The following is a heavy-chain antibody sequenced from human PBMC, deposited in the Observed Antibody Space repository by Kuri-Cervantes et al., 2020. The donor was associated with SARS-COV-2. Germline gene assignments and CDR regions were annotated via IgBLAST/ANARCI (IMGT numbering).Heavy chain of an antibody. CDR1: GFTFSSYS. D-gene: IGHD6-6*01. Sequence: GGSLRLSCAASGFTFSSYSMNWVRQAPGKGLEWVSYISSSSSTIYYADSVKGRFTISRDNAKNSLYLQMNSLRAEDTAVYYCARETPYSSSSSYYYYMDVWGKGTTVTVSS. J-gene: IGHJ6*03. CDR3: ARETPYSSSSSYYYYMDV. V-gene: IGHV3-48*04. CDR2: ISSSSSTI.